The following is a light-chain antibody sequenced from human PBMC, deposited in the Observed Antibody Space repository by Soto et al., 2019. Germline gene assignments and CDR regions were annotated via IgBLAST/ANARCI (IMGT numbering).Light chain of an antibody. J-gene: IGKJ3*01. CDR2: AAS. Sequence: DIQMTQSPSSLSASVGDRVTITCRASQDINNYLAWYQQKPGKPPKLLIYAASTLQSGVPSRFSGGGSGTDFTLTINSLQPEDGATYYCQRYNNGPPVTFGPGTKV. V-gene: IGKV1-27*01. CDR1: QDINNY. CDR3: QRYNNGPPVT.